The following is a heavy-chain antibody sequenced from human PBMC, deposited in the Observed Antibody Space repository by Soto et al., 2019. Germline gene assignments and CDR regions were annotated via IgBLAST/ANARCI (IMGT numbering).Heavy chain of an antibody. D-gene: IGHD1-1*01. J-gene: IGHJ4*02. CDR2: ITPGGSTS. CDR1: GFTFRNYA. Sequence: GGSLRLSCAASGFTFRNYAMSWVRQVLGRGLEWVSSITPGGSTSYYADSVKGRFTISRDNSKNTLFLQMNSLRVEDTALYYWAKSLYEPGTRQFDYWGQVTLVTVSS. V-gene: IGHV3-23*05. CDR3: AKSLYEPGTRQFDY.